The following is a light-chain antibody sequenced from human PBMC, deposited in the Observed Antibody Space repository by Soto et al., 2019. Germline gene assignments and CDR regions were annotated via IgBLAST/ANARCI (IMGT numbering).Light chain of an antibody. J-gene: IGKJ1*01. CDR3: QQYVSSPQT. CDR2: GAS. V-gene: IGKV3-20*01. Sequence: EIVLTQSPGTPSLSPGERATLCCRASQSVSSSYLAWYQQKPGQAPRLLIYGASNRATGIPDRFSGSGSGTDFTLTISRLEPEDFAMYFCQQYVSSPQTFGQGTKVDIK. CDR1: QSVSSSY.